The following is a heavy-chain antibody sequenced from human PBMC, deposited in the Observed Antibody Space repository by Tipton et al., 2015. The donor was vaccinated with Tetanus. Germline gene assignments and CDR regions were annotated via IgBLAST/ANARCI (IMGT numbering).Heavy chain of an antibody. CDR3: AKVCPYRPLLTYIDY. Sequence: SLRLSCAASGFTFSIYWMSWARQAPGKGLDWVSAISGSGGSTYYADSVKGRFTISRDNSKNTLYLQLNSLRAEDTAVYYCAKVCPYRPLLTYIDYWGQGTLVTVSS. D-gene: IGHD2-21*02. J-gene: IGHJ4*02. CDR2: ISGSGGST. CDR1: GFTFSIYW. V-gene: IGHV3-23*01.